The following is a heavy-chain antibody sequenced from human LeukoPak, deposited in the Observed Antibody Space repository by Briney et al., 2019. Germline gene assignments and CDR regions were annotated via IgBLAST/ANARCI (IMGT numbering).Heavy chain of an antibody. V-gene: IGHV3-23*01. CDR3: ARDIASSVFVGPYFDY. Sequence: GGSLRLSCAASGFTFSNYAMSWVRQAPGKGLEWVSGISGSADSAYYVDSVKGRFTISRDNSKNTVYLQMSSLRAEDTAVYYCARDIASSVFVGPYFDYWGQGVLVTVSS. J-gene: IGHJ4*02. CDR1: GFTFSNYA. CDR2: ISGSADSA. D-gene: IGHD5/OR15-5a*01.